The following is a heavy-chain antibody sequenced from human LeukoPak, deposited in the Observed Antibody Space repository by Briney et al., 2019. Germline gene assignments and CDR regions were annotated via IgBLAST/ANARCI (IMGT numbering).Heavy chain of an antibody. CDR2: ISGSGGST. D-gene: IGHD5-24*01. V-gene: IGHV3-23*01. CDR1: GFTFGRYA. J-gene: IGHJ4*02. CDR3: AREMATSSFDY. Sequence: GGSLRLSCAASGFTFGRYAIHWVRQAPGKGLEWVSAISGSGGSTYYADSVKGRFTISRDNSKNSLYLQMNSLRAEDTAVYYCAREMATSSFDYWGQGTLVTVSS.